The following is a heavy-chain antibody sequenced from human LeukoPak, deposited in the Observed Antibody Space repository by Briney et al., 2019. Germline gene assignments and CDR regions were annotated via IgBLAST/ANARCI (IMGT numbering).Heavy chain of an antibody. Sequence: GGSLRLSCAASGFTVDSNYLSWVRQAPGKGLEWVSTIYTGGNTYYAASVKGRFTISRDFSKNTLYLQMNSLRAEDTAVYYCAREGAHYYFDYWGQGTLVTVSS. CDR1: GFTVDSNY. V-gene: IGHV3-53*05. CDR2: IYTGGNT. D-gene: IGHD3-16*01. CDR3: AREGAHYYFDY. J-gene: IGHJ4*02.